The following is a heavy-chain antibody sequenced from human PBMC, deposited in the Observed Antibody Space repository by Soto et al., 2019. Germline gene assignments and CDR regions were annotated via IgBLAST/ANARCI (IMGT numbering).Heavy chain of an antibody. Sequence: GGSLRLSCAASGFTFSSYWMSWVRQAPGKGLEWVANIKQDGSEKYYVDSVKGRFTISRDNAKNSLYLQMNSLRAEDTAVYYCARDIEITIFGVVRNYYYYGMDVWGQGTTVTVSS. CDR2: IKQDGSEK. CDR1: GFTFSSYW. D-gene: IGHD3-3*01. J-gene: IGHJ6*02. CDR3: ARDIEITIFGVVRNYYYYGMDV. V-gene: IGHV3-7*01.